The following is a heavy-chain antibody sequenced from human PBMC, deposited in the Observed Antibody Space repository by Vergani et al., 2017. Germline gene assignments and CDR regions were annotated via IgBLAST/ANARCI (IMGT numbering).Heavy chain of an antibody. CDR3: ASNPRLGGDVVDS. D-gene: IGHD3-16*01. V-gene: IGHV4-59*12. CDR2: VEDSGYF. CDR1: GGSLSGYY. J-gene: IGHJ4*02. Sequence: QVQLQESGPGLVRPSETLSLTCTVSGGSLSGYYWNWILQTPGEGLEWIGYVEDSGYFNYNPSLKTRVSMSSDTSNNQFSLKLTSVTAADTAVYFCASNPRLGGDVVDSWGQGTLVTVSS.